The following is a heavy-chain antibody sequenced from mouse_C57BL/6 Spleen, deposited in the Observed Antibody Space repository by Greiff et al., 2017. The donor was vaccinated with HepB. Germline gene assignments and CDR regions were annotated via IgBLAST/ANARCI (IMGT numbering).Heavy chain of an antibody. CDR3: AREGPRRAMDY. CDR2: ISSGGSYT. V-gene: IGHV5-6*01. J-gene: IGHJ4*01. CDR1: GFTFSSYG. D-gene: IGHD3-3*01. Sequence: VQLKESGGDLVKPGGSLKLSCAASGFTFSSYGMSWVRQTPDKRLEWVATISSGGSYTYYPDSVKGRFTISRDNAKNTLYLQMSSLKSEDTAMYYCAREGPRRAMDYWGQGTSVTVSS.